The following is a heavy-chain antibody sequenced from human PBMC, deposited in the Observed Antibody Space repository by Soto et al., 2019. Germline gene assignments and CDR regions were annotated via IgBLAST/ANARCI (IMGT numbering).Heavy chain of an antibody. CDR3: ARALSGGKFPAYYFDY. CDR1: GYTFTNYY. Sequence: ASVKVSCKASGYTFTNYYMHWVRQAPGQRLEWMGWINAGNGNTKYSQNFQGRVTITRDTSASTVYMELSSLRSEDTALYYCARALSGGKFPAYYFDYWGQGTLVTVSS. D-gene: IGHD1-26*01. J-gene: IGHJ4*02. CDR2: INAGNGNT. V-gene: IGHV1-3*01.